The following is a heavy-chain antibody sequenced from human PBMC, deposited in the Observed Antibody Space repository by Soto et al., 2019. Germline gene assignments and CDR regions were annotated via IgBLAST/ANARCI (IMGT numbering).Heavy chain of an antibody. CDR2: INPNTGDT. D-gene: IGHD3-9*01. CDR1: GYTFSDFF. CDR3: ARDGLTLKYSFDS. V-gene: IGHV1-2*02. J-gene: IGHJ3*02. Sequence: ASVKVSCKASGYTFSDFFIHWVRQAPGQGLEWMGWINPNTGDTKFAQRFQGRVTMTGDTSISTAYMDLSRLTSDDTAVYYCARDGLTLKYSFDSWGEGTMVTVSS.